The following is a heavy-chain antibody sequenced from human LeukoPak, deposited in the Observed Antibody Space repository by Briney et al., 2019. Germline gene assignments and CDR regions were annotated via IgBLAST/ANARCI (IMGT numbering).Heavy chain of an antibody. CDR1: GFTFSGYG. CDR2: IWYDGSNK. J-gene: IGHJ4*02. V-gene: IGHV3-33*06. D-gene: IGHD3-22*01. Sequence: GRSLRLSCAASGFTFSGYGMHWVRQAPGKGLEWVAVIWYDGSNKYYADSVKGRFTISRDNSKNTLYLQMNSLRAEDTAVYYCAKQYYYDSSGYLDYWGQGTLVTVSS. CDR3: AKQYYYDSSGYLDY.